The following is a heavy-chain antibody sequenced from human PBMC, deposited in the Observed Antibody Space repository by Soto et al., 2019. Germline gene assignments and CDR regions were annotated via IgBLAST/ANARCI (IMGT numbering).Heavy chain of an antibody. CDR3: AKDQGSSWYEIDY. CDR1: GFTFSNYA. V-gene: IGHV3-23*01. J-gene: IGHJ4*02. D-gene: IGHD6-13*01. Sequence: EVQLLESGGGLVQPGGSLRLSCAASGFTFSNYAVTWVRQAPGKGLEWVSTISCSGGSTYYADSVKCRFTISRDNSKNTLYMQMNSLRAEDTAVYYCAKDQGSSWYEIDYWGQGTLVTVSS. CDR2: ISCSGGST.